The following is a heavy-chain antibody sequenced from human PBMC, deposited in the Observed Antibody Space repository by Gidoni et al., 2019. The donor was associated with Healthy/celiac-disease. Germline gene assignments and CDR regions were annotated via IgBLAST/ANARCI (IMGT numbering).Heavy chain of an antibody. D-gene: IGHD3-3*01. V-gene: IGHV3-7*01. CDR3: ARVVVDFWSVKGRSWFDP. CDR1: GLPFSSYW. J-gene: IGHJ5*02. Sequence: EVQLVESGGGLVQPGGSLRLSCAASGLPFSSYWMSWVRQAPGKGLEWVAKIKQDGSEKYYVDSVKGRFTISRDNAKNSLYLQMNSLRAEDTAVYYCARVVVDFWSVKGRSWFDPWGQGTLVTVSS. CDR2: IKQDGSEK.